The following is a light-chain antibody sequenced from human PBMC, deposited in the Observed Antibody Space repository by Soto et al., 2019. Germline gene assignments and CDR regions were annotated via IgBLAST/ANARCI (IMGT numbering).Light chain of an antibody. Sequence: QPVLTQPPSVSGAPGQRVTISCTGSSSNIGAGYDVHWYQQFPGTAPKLLIYGNSNRPSGVPDRFSASKSGTSASLAITGLQAEDEADYYCQSYDSSLSGVVFGGGTKLTLL. CDR1: SSNIGAGYD. J-gene: IGLJ2*01. V-gene: IGLV1-40*01. CDR3: QSYDSSLSGVV. CDR2: GNS.